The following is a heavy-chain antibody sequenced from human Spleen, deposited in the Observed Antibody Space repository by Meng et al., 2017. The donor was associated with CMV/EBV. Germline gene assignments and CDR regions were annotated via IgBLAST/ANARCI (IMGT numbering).Heavy chain of an antibody. J-gene: IGHJ4*02. CDR2: ISGSGDST. CDR1: RFTFSNYA. Sequence: GESLKISCAASRFTFSNYAMSWVRQAPGKGLEWVSGISGSGDSTYYADSVKGRFTISRDTSKNTLYLQMNSLRAEDTAVYYCTAYYYDSTPPGADYWGQGTLVTVSS. CDR3: TAYYYDSTPPGADY. V-gene: IGHV3-23*01. D-gene: IGHD3-22*01.